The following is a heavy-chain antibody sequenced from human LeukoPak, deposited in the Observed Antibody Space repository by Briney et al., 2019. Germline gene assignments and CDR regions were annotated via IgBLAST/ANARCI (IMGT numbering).Heavy chain of an antibody. CDR3: ARETNNRDSRERDFDY. D-gene: IGHD3-22*01. V-gene: IGHV4-4*07. J-gene: IGHJ4*02. CDR1: GGSISSYY. Sequence: SETLSLTCTVSGGSISSYYWSWIRQPAGKGLEWIGRIYTSGSTNYNPSLKSRVTMSVDTSKNQFSLKLGSVTAADTAVYYCARETNNRDSRERDFDYWGQGTLVTVSS. CDR2: IYTSGST.